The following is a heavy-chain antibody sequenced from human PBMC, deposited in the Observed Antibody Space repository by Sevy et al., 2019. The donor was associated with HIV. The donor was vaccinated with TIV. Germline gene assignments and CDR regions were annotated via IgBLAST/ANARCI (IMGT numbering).Heavy chain of an antibody. J-gene: IGHJ4*02. CDR2: IDSSGRYI. D-gene: IGHD3-22*01. CDR3: ARDILEIGVQIVVANYFDY. CDR1: GFTLSGYN. Sequence: GGSLRLSCVGSGFTLSGYNINWVRQAPGKGLEWVSSIDSSGRYIYYADSVKGRFTISRDNAKNSLYLQMNSLRAEDTAVYYCARDILEIGVQIVVANYFDYWGQGTLVTVSS. V-gene: IGHV3-21*01.